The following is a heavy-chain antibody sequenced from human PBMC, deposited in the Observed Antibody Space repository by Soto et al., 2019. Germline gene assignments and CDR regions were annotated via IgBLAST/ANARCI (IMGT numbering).Heavy chain of an antibody. CDR3: APLGSCSSTGCYDY. CDR1: GFPFSTYA. CDR2: ITGSGSST. V-gene: IGHV3-23*01. D-gene: IGHD2-2*01. J-gene: IGHJ4*02. Sequence: TGGSLRLSCAASGFPFSTYAMSWVRQAPGKGLEWVSAITGSGSSTYYADSVKGRFTISRDNSRTTVFLQMKSLRAEDMAEYYCAPLGSCSSTGCYDYWGQGSLVTVSS.